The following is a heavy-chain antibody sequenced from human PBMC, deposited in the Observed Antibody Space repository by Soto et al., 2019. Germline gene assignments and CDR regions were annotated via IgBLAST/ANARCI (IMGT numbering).Heavy chain of an antibody. V-gene: IGHV4-59*01. D-gene: IGHD2-15*01. CDR3: ARDQGYRYCSGGSCYDYGMDV. CDR1: GGSISSYY. Sequence: PSETLSLTCTVSGGSISSYYWSWIRQPPGKGLEWIGYIYYSGSTNYNPSIKSRVTISVDTSKNQFSLKLSSVTAADTAVYYCARDQGYRYCSGGSCYDYGMDVWGQGTTVT. CDR2: IYYSGST. J-gene: IGHJ6*02.